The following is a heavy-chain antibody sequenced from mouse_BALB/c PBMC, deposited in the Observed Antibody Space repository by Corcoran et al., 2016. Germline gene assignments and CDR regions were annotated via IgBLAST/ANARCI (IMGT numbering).Heavy chain of an antibody. CDR1: GYTFTSYV. CDR2: INPYNDGT. V-gene: IGHV1S136*01. Sequence: EVQLQQSGPELVKPGALVKMSCKASGYTFTSYVMHWVKQKPGQGLEWIGYINPYNDGTKYNEKFKGKATLTSDKSSSTAYMELSSLTSEDSAVYYCARLYPGIAMDYWGQGTSVTVSS. CDR3: ARLYPGIAMDY. J-gene: IGHJ4*01.